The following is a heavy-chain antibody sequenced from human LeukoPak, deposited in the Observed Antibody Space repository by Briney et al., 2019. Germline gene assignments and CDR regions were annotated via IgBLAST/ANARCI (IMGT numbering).Heavy chain of an antibody. J-gene: IGHJ5*02. D-gene: IGHD2-2*02. CDR2: IYYDGST. CDR1: GGSMSNYW. V-gene: IGHV4-59*08. Sequence: SETLSLTCTVSGGSMSNYWWNWIRQPPGKGLEWIGYIYYDGSTYYNPALNSRVTVSIDTSKNQFSLKLNSVTAADTAVYYCARRLCSSLTCNIGPSGNWLDPWGQGTLVTVSS. CDR3: ARRLCSSLTCNIGPSGNWLDP.